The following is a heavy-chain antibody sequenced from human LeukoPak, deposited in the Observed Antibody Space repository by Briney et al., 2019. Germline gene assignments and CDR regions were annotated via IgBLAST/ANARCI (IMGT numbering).Heavy chain of an antibody. V-gene: IGHV3-30*01. D-gene: IGHD3-3*01. CDR1: GFTFSSYA. J-gene: IGHJ4*02. CDR3: ARVGIRFLGQYYFDY. CDR2: ISYDGSNK. Sequence: GGSLRLSCAASGFTFSSYAMHWVRQAPGKGLEWVAVISYDGSNKYYADSVKGRFTISRDNSKNTLYLQMNSLRAEDTAVYYCARVGIRFLGQYYFDYWGQGTLVTVSS.